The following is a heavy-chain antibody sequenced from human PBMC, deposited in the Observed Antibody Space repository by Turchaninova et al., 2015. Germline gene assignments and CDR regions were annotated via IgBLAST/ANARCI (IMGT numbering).Heavy chain of an antibody. CDR3: ARGLLMTGFDY. Sequence: EVQLVESGGGLVQPGGSLRLALAASGFTCNCYWMHWVRQAPGKGLMWVSRISSDGSTTSYADSVKGRFTISRDNAKNTLYLQMNSMRAEDTAVYYCARGLLMTGFDYWGQGTLVTVSS. J-gene: IGHJ4*02. V-gene: IGHV3-74*01. D-gene: IGHD3-9*01. CDR2: ISSDGSTT. CDR1: GFTCNCYW.